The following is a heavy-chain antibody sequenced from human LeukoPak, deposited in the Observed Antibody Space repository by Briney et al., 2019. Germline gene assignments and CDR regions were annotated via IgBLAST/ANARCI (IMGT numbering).Heavy chain of an antibody. Sequence: ASVKVSCKAPGYTFTTYYIHWVRQAPGQGLEWMGIINPSGGSATYAQKFQGRVTMTSDTSTSTVYMELGSLRSEDTAVFYCARDRAPVAAAGGRSYGVDVWGQGTTVTVSS. V-gene: IGHV1-46*01. CDR1: GYTFTTYY. D-gene: IGHD6-13*01. CDR3: ARDRAPVAAAGGRSYGVDV. CDR2: INPSGGSA. J-gene: IGHJ6*02.